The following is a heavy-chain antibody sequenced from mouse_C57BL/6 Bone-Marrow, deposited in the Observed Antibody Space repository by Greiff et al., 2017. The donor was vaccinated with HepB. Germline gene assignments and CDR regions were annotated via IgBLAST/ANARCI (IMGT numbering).Heavy chain of an antibody. CDR3: ARTGRGSWFAY. D-gene: IGHD4-1*01. V-gene: IGHV1-61*01. J-gene: IGHJ3*01. Sequence: QVQLKQPGAELVRPGSSVKLSCKASGYTFTSYWMDWVKQRPGQGLEWIGNIYPSDSETHYNQKFKDKATLTVDKSSSTAYMQLSSLTSEDSAVYYCARTGRGSWFAYWGQGTLVTVSA. CDR1: GYTFTSYW. CDR2: IYPSDSET.